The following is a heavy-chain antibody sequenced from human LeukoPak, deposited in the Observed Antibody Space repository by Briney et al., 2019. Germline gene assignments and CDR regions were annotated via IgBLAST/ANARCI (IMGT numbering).Heavy chain of an antibody. Sequence: PGGSLRLSCAASGFTFSSYSMNWVRQAPGKGLEWVSYISSSSSTIYYADSVKGRFTISRDNAKNSLYLQMNSLRAEDTAVYYCARDSNGYNVRYYYYYMDVWGKGTTVTVSS. CDR1: GFTFSSYS. D-gene: IGHD5-24*01. J-gene: IGHJ6*03. CDR3: ARDSNGYNVRYYYYYMDV. V-gene: IGHV3-48*04. CDR2: ISSSSSTI.